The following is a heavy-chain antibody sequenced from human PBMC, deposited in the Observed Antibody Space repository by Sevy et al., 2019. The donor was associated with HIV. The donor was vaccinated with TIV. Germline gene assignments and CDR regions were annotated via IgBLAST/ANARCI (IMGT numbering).Heavy chain of an antibody. CDR3: ARGPNHYYDSSAFFDY. D-gene: IGHD3-22*01. CDR2: IISSGSSK. CDR1: GFTFSSYE. V-gene: IGHV3-48*03. Sequence: GGSLRLSCTASGFTFSSYEMNWVRQAPGKGLEWVSNIISSGSSKYYADSVKGRFTISRDNAKNSRFLQMNSLRAEDTAVYYCARGPNHYYDSSAFFDYWGQGTLVTVSS. J-gene: IGHJ4*02.